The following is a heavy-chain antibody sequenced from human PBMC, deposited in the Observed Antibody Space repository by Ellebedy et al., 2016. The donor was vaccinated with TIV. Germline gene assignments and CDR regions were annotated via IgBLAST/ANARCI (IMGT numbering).Heavy chain of an antibody. Sequence: GESLKISCAASGFTVTTNYMNWVRQAPGKGLEWVSVIFSVADGGETHYADSVKGRFTISRDSSKTTLYLQMNSLRAEDTAVYYCARGFRFGMDVWGQGTTVTVSS. D-gene: IGHD3-10*01. CDR3: ARGFRFGMDV. V-gene: IGHV3-53*01. J-gene: IGHJ6*02. CDR2: IFSVADGGET. CDR1: GFTVTTNY.